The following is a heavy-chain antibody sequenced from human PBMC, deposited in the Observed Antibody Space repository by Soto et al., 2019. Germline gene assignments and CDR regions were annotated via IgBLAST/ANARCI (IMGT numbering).Heavy chain of an antibody. J-gene: IGHJ4*01. CDR2: IIPILGIA. CDR1: GGTFSSYT. Sequence: HVQLVQSGAEVKKPGSSVKVSCKAAGGTFSSYTISWVRQTPGQGLEWMGGIIPILGIANYEQKFQGRARITADKSTSTAYMELSSLRSEDTAVYYCARDVSNYYDYCGHGTIVTVSS. CDR3: ARDVSNYYDY. V-gene: IGHV1-69*08. D-gene: IGHD6-6*01.